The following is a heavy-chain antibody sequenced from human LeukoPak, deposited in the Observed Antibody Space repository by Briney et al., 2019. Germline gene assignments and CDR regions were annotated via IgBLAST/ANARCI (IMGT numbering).Heavy chain of an antibody. CDR1: GFTFSSYS. J-gene: IGHJ2*01. CDR3: ARDDLKWEPSRYWYFDL. D-gene: IGHD1-26*01. Sequence: NPGGSLRLSCAASGFTFSSYSMNWVRQAPGKGLEWVSSISSSSSYIYYADSVKGRFTISRDNAKNSLYLQMNSLRAEDTAVYYCARDDLKWEPSRYWYFDLWGRGTLVTVSS. CDR2: ISSSSSYI. V-gene: IGHV3-21*01.